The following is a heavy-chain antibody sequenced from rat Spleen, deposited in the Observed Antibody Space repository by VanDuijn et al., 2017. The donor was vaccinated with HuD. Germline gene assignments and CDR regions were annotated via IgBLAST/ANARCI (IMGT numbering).Heavy chain of an antibody. D-gene: IGHD1-12*02. Sequence: EVQLVESGGGLVQPGRSLKLSCAVSGFTFSDYNMAWVRQTPKKGLEWVATIIYDGSRTYYRNSVKGRFTISRDNAKNTLYLQMDSLRSEDTATYYCARAYYDGSYYDYWGQGVMVTVSS. CDR1: GFTFSDYN. CDR3: ARAYYDGSYYDY. J-gene: IGHJ2*01. V-gene: IGHV5S10*01. CDR2: IIYDGSRT.